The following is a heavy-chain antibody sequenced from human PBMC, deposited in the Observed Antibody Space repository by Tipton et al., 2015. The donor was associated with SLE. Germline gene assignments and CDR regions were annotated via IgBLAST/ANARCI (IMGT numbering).Heavy chain of an antibody. V-gene: IGHV1-69*01. CDR1: GGTFSSYA. D-gene: IGHD3-9*01. CDR3: ARDVRRGDILTGYYDY. J-gene: IGHJ4*02. Sequence: QLVQSGPEVKKPGSSVKVSCKASGGTFSSYAISWVRQAPGQGLEWMGGIIPIFGTANYAQKFQGRVTITADESTSTAYMELSSLRSEDTAVYYCARDVRRGDILTGYYDYWGQGTLVTVSS. CDR2: IIPIFGTA.